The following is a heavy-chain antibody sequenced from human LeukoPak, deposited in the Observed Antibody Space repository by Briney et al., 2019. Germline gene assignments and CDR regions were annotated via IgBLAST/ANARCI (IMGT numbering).Heavy chain of an antibody. CDR3: AREKEAGSSGYYLNWFDP. CDR1: GGSISSGGYY. D-gene: IGHD3-22*01. CDR2: IYYSGST. Sequence: SETLSLTCTVSGGSISSGGYYWSWIRQPPGKGLEWIGYIYYSGSTNYNPSLKSRVTISVDTSKNQFSLKLSSVTAADTAVYYCAREKEAGSSGYYLNWFDPWGQGTLVTVSS. J-gene: IGHJ5*02. V-gene: IGHV4-61*08.